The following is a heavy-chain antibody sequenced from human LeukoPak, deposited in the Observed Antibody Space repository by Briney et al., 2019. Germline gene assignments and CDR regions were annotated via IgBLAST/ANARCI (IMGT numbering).Heavy chain of an antibody. V-gene: IGHV3-69-1*01. CDR3: ARGGFNMVRGVIIPSNSYFYYMDI. CDR1: GFTFSAYS. D-gene: IGHD3-10*01. J-gene: IGHJ6*03. Sequence: GGSLRLSCAASGFTFSAYSMNCVRQAPGKGLDWVSSITSGDFVYSADSLKGRFTISRDNAKSSLYLQMNSLRADDTAVYYCARGGFNMVRGVIIPSNSYFYYMDIWGKGTTVTVSS. CDR2: ITSGDFV.